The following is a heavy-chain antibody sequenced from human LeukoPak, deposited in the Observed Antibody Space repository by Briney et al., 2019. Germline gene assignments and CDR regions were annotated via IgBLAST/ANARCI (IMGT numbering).Heavy chain of an antibody. CDR3: AREVGYSSSWYSYYYYGMDV. CDR2: MNPNSGNT. J-gene: IGHJ6*02. D-gene: IGHD6-13*01. V-gene: IGHV1-8*01. Sequence: GASVKVSCKASGYTFTSYDINWVRQATGQGLEWMGWMNPNSGNTGYAQKFQGRVTMTRNTSISTAYMELSSLRPEDTAVYYCAREVGYSSSWYSYYYYGMDVWGQGTTVTVSS. CDR1: GYTFTSYD.